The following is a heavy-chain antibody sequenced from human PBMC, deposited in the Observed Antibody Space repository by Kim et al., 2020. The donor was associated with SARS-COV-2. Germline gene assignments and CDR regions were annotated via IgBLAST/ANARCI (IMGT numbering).Heavy chain of an antibody. CDR2: ISSNGGST. CDR3: VLSVSSSSFFAGPWRLDY. Sequence: GGSLRLSCSASGFTFSSYAMHWVRQAPGKGLEYVSAISSNGGSTYYADSVKGRFTISRDNSKNTLYLQMSSLRAEDTAVYYCVLSVSSSSFFAGPWRLDYWGQGTLVTVSS. V-gene: IGHV3-64D*09. CDR1: GFTFSSYA. J-gene: IGHJ4*02. D-gene: IGHD6-13*01.